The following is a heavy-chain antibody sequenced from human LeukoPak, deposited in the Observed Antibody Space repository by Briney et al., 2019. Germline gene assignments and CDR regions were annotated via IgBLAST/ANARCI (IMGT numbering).Heavy chain of an antibody. CDR1: GFTFSSYW. D-gene: IGHD3-22*01. V-gene: IGHV3-74*01. Sequence: GGSLRLSCAASGFTFSSYWMHWVRHTPGKGLVWVSRINSDGSNTAYADSVKGRFTISRDNAKNTLYMQMNSLRAEDTAVYYCVRDSGYDYNSDYFDYWGHGILVTVSS. CDR2: INSDGSNT. CDR3: VRDSGYDYNSDYFDY. J-gene: IGHJ4*01.